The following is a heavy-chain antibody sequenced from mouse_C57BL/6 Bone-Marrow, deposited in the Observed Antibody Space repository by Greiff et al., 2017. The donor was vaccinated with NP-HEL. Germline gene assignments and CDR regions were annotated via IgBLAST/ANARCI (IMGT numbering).Heavy chain of an antibody. V-gene: IGHV1-26*01. J-gene: IGHJ3*01. Sequence: VQLQQSGPELVKPGASVKISCKASGYTFTDYYMNWVKQSHGKSLEWIGDINPNNGGTSYNQKFKGKATLTVDKSSSTAYMELRSLTSEDSAVYYCAKEAFYGSSYRFAYWGQGTLVTVSA. CDR2: INPNNGGT. CDR3: AKEAFYGSSYRFAY. D-gene: IGHD1-1*01. CDR1: GYTFTDYY.